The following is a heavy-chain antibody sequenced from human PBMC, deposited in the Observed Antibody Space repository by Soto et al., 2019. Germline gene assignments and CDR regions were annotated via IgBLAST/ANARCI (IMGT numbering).Heavy chain of an antibody. CDR3: AKDRRGAYCSGGICYSPDY. CDR2: ISGTDGT. V-gene: IGHV3-23*01. J-gene: IGHJ4*02. D-gene: IGHD2-15*01. Sequence: EVQLWESGGGLVQPGGSLRLSCAVSGFTFSSHVMSWVRQAPGKGLEWVSAISGTDGTYYADSVKGRFTISRDNSKNALYLQMNNLRDEDTAVYYCAKDRRGAYCSGGICYSPDYWGQGTLVIVSS. CDR1: GFTFSSHV.